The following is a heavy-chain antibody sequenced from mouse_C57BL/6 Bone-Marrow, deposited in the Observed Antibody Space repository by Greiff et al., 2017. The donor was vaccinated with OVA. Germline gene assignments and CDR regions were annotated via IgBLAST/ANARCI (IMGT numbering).Heavy chain of an antibody. CDR3: AREDAAQATPGLFAY. CDR1: GYTFTSYW. CDR2: IDPSDSYT. D-gene: IGHD3-2*02. J-gene: IGHJ3*01. Sequence: QVQLQQPGAELVMPGASVKLSCKASGYTFTSYWMHWVKQRPGQGLEWIGEIDPSDSYTNYNQKFKGKSTLTVDKSSSTAYMQLSSLTSEDSAVYYCAREDAAQATPGLFAYWGQGTLVTVSA. V-gene: IGHV1-69*01.